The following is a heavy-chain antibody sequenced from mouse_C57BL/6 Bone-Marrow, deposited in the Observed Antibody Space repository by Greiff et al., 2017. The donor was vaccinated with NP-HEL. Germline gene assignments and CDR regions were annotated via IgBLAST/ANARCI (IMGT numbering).Heavy chain of an antibody. J-gene: IGHJ3*01. D-gene: IGHD2-4*01. CDR3: AKKEGYDYGWFAY. V-gene: IGHV1-55*01. CDR2: IYPGSGST. Sequence: VQLQQPGAELVKPGASVKMSCKASGYTFTSYWITWVKQRPGQGLEWIGDIYPGSGSTNYNEKFKSKATLTVDTSSSTAYMQLSSLTSEDSAVYYCAKKEGYDYGWFAYWGQGTLVTVSA. CDR1: GYTFTSYW.